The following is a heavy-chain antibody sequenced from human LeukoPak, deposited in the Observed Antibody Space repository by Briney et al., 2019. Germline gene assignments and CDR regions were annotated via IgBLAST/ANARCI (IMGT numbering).Heavy chain of an antibody. D-gene: IGHD3-22*01. CDR2: ISHDGSNK. J-gene: IGHJ4*02. CDR1: GFTFSSYA. CDR3: ARDQGYYDSSGYYPKD. Sequence: PGGSLRLSCAASGFTFSSYAMHWVRQAPGKGLEWVAVISHDGSNKYYADSVKGRFTISRDNSKNTLYLQMNSLRAEDTAVYYCARDQGYYDSSGYYPKDWGQGALVTVSS. V-gene: IGHV3-30-3*01.